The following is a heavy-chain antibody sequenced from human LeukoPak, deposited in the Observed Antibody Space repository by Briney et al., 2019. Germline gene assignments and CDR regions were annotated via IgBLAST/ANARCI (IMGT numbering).Heavy chain of an antibody. CDR2: INHSGDT. Sequence: PSETLSLTCGVNGGSFSGYYWSWIRQPPGMGLEWIGEINHSGDTNYNPSLKSRVTISLDASKKQLSLRLSSVTAADTAVYYCARRQDTYYYDSSGYYEFDYWGQGTLVTVSS. CDR1: GGSFSGYY. J-gene: IGHJ4*02. D-gene: IGHD3-22*01. V-gene: IGHV4-34*01. CDR3: ARRQDTYYYDSSGYYEFDY.